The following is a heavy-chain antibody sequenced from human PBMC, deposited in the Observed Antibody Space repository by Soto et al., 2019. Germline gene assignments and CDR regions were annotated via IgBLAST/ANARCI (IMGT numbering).Heavy chain of an antibody. Sequence: GGSLRLSCAASGFTFSSYAMSWVRQAPGKGLEWVSAISGSGGSTYYADSVKGRFTISRDNSKNTLYLQMNSLRAEDTAVYYCAKAPQHHYYYYYMDVWGKGTTVTVSS. CDR1: GFTFSSYA. CDR2: ISGSGGST. V-gene: IGHV3-23*01. D-gene: IGHD6-13*01. CDR3: AKAPQHHYYYYYMDV. J-gene: IGHJ6*03.